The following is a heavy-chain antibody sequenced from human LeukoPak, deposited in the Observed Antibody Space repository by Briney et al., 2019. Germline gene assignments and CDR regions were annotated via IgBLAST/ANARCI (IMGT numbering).Heavy chain of an antibody. Sequence: SETLSLTCAVYGGSFSGYYWSWIRQPPGKGLEWIGEINHSGSTNYNPSLKSRVTISVDTSKNQFSLKLSAVTAADTAFYYCARRGSIFEDSEWRTAFDIWGQGTMVIVSS. D-gene: IGHD3-9*01. V-gene: IGHV4-34*01. CDR2: INHSGST. CDR1: GGSFSGYY. CDR3: ARRGSIFEDSEWRTAFDI. J-gene: IGHJ3*02.